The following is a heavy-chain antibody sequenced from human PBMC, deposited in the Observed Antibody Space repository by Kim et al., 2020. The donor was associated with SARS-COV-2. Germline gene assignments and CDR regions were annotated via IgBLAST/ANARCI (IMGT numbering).Heavy chain of an antibody. Sequence: ASVKVSCKASGYTFTSYGISWVRQAPGQGLEWMGWISAYNGNTNYAQKLQGRVTMTTDTSTSTAYMELRSLRSDDTAVYYCARDAPRDFWSGYQYYFDYWGQGTLVTVSS. CDR3: ARDAPRDFWSGYQYYFDY. D-gene: IGHD3-3*01. J-gene: IGHJ4*02. CDR1: GYTFTSYG. CDR2: ISAYNGNT. V-gene: IGHV1-18*01.